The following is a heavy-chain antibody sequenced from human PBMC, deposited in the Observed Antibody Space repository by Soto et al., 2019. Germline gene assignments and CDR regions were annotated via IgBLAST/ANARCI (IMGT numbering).Heavy chain of an antibody. D-gene: IGHD2-2*03. J-gene: IGHJ4*02. Sequence: EVQLLESGGDLVQPGGSLRLSCAASGVTFSSYAMSWVRQAPGKGLEWVSGISGSGGSTDYGDSMKGRFTISRDNSKNTVYLQMNSLRAEATAVYYCAKGLDIVLLPTTMGFDYWGQGTLVTVAS. CDR2: ISGSGGST. V-gene: IGHV3-23*01. CDR3: AKGLDIVLLPTTMGFDY. CDR1: GVTFSSYA.